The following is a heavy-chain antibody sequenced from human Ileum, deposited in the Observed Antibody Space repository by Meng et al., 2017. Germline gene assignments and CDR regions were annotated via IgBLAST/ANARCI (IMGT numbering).Heavy chain of an antibody. CDR1: SVSISSNTY. CDR3: ARHGGYSQDF. D-gene: IGHD4-23*01. CDR2: ISHSGSA. V-gene: IGHV4-4*02. J-gene: IGHJ4*02. Sequence: QEHRQESGPCMGQLVGTLPLTCAVSSVSISSNTYWGWVRQPPGKGLEWIGQISHSGSAYYNPSLKSRVTMSVDKSKSQFSLMLTSVTAADTAIYYCARHGGYSQDFWGQGTLVTVSS.